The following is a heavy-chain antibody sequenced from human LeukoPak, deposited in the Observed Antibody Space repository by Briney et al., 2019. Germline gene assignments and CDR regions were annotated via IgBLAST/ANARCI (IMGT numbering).Heavy chain of an antibody. Sequence: GGSLRLSCAASGFTFSSYGMHWVRQAPGKGLEWVAVISYDGSNKYYADSVKGRFTISRDNSKNTLYLQMNSLRAEDTAVYYCAKDSSSWYYFDYWGQGTLVTVSS. CDR3: AKDSSSWYYFDY. D-gene: IGHD6-13*01. V-gene: IGHV3-30*18. CDR1: GFTFSSYG. CDR2: ISYDGSNK. J-gene: IGHJ4*02.